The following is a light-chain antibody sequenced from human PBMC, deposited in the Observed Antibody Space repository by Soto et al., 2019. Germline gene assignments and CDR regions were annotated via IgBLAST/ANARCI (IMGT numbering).Light chain of an antibody. V-gene: IGKV1-5*03. CDR3: QQYDNLPLT. Sequence: DIQMTQSPSTLSGSVGDRVTITCRASQTISSWLAWYQQKPGKAPKLLIYKASTLKSGVPSRFSGSGSGTEFTLTINSLQPEDIATYYCQQYDNLPLTFGGGTKVDI. J-gene: IGKJ4*01. CDR1: QTISSW. CDR2: KAS.